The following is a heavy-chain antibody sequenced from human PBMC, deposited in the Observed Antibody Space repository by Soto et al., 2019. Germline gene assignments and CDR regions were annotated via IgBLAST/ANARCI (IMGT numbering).Heavy chain of an antibody. Sequence: QMQLVESGGNVVPPGRSLRLSCAASGFTFTTYAMHWVRQAPGKGLEWVALIYYDGSAEYYAVSVKGRFTISRDDSKNTIYLQMNNLRGDDTGVYYCARGGAMGAALSFGMDVWGQGTTVSVSS. V-gene: IGHV3-33*01. D-gene: IGHD1-26*01. CDR2: IYYDGSAE. J-gene: IGHJ6*02. CDR3: ARGGAMGAALSFGMDV. CDR1: GFTFTTYA.